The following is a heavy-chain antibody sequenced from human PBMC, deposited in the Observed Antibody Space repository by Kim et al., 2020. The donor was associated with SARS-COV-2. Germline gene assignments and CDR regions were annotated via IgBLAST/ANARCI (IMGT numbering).Heavy chain of an antibody. J-gene: IGHJ4*02. V-gene: IGHV3-66*02. CDR2: IQSDGST. D-gene: IGHD6-13*01. CDR1: GFTVSGSY. CDR3: ARETGMGRSTWYTYYFDS. Sequence: GGSLRLFCAASGFTVSGSYMSWVRQAPGKGLEWVSIIQSDGSTYYADSVKGRFTISRDSSNNILFLQMNSLRREDTAVYFCARETGMGRSTWYTYYFDSWGQGTLVTVSS.